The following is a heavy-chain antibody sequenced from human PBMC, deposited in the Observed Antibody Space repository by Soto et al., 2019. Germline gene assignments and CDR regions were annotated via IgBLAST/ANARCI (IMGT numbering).Heavy chain of an antibody. Sequence: GGCLRLSCTASAFTFGDYDLGWFRQAPGKGLEWVGSFRSITYGGTTEYAASVRGRFTISRDDSKSIAYLQMNSLRTEDTAVYYCARDLRGGTGPFDYWGQGTLVTVSS. CDR1: AFTFGDYD. CDR2: FRSITYGGTT. CDR3: ARDLRGGTGPFDY. V-gene: IGHV3-49*03. D-gene: IGHD2-15*01. J-gene: IGHJ4*02.